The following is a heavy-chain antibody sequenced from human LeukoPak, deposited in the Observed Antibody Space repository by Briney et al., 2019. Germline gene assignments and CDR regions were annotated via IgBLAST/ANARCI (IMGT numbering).Heavy chain of an antibody. Sequence: GGSLRLSCAVSGVTFINAWMSWVRQAPGKGLEWVGRIKSNSDGGTTDYAAPVKGRFTISRDDSKNTLYLQMNSLKTEGTALYYCTTTKAGYSSSGPIDNWGQGTLVTVSS. V-gene: IGHV3-15*01. CDR3: TTTKAGYSSSGPIDN. D-gene: IGHD6-13*01. CDR1: GVTFINAW. CDR2: IKSNSDGGTT. J-gene: IGHJ4*02.